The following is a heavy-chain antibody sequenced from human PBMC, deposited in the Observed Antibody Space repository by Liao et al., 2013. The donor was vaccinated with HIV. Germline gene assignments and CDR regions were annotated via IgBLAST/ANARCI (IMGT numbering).Heavy chain of an antibody. CDR2: VHTSGTT. V-gene: IGHV4-4*07. J-gene: IGHJ6*03. Sequence: QVQLQESGPRLVKPSETLSLTCTVSGGSISDYDWTWIRQPAGKGLEWIGRVHTSGTTDYNPSLKSRVTMSVDTSNNQFSLKVTFVTAADTAVYYCAKVDRQWLLLGFDFYYYMDVWGKGTTVTVSS. CDR3: AKVDRQWLLLGFDFYYYMDV. CDR1: GGSISDYD. D-gene: IGHD6-19*01.